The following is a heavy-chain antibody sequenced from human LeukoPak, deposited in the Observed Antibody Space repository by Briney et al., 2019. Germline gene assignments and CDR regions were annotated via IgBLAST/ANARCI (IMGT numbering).Heavy chain of an antibody. Sequence: GESLKISCKASGYRFTSYWIGWVRQMPGKGLEWVGIIYPSDSDARYSPSFQGQVTISADKSISTAYLQWSSLKASDTAMYYCASTRYCSGGSCYSPGGAFDIWGQGTMVTVSS. CDR2: IYPSDSDA. CDR1: GYRFTSYW. D-gene: IGHD2-15*01. CDR3: ASTRYCSGGSCYSPGGAFDI. J-gene: IGHJ3*02. V-gene: IGHV5-51*01.